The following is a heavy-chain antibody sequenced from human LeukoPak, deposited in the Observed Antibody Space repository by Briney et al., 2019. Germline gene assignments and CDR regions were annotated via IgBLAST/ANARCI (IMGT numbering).Heavy chain of an antibody. V-gene: IGHV4-39*01. CDR1: GGSISSSAYY. CDR3: ARHSYCTNGVCYLVPRAFDT. Sequence: PSETLSLTCTVSGGSISSSAYYWGWIRQPPGKGLERIVTIYYSGRTHYKPSLNSPVTISVDTSKNQFSLKLSSVTAADTAVYYCARHSYCTNGVCYLVPRAFDTWGQGALVTVSS. J-gene: IGHJ5*02. D-gene: IGHD2-8*01. CDR2: IYYSGRT.